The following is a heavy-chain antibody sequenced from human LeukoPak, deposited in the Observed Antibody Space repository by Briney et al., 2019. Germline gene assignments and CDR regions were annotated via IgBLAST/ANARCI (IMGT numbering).Heavy chain of an antibody. CDR3: ARALSLTSSFDH. CDR2: IYYSGST. CDR1: GGSISSGGYY. D-gene: IGHD2-2*01. V-gene: IGHV4-31*03. Sequence: PSETLSLTCTVSGGSISSGGYYWSWIRQHPGKGLEWIGYIYYSGSTYYNPSLKSRVTISVDTSKNQFSLKLSSVTAADTAVYYCARALSLTSSFDHWGQGTLVTVSS. J-gene: IGHJ4*02.